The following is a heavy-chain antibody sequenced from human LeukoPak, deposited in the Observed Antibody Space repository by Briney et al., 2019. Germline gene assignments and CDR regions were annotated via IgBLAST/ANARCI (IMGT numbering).Heavy chain of an antibody. Sequence: GGSLRLSCAASGFTFSDFGMHWVRQAPGKGLEWLAVISYDGSNKYHADSVKGRFTVSRDNSRDTLFLQMNSLRTEDTAVYYCAKEGPRASGPILDSWGQGTLVTVSS. D-gene: IGHD6-19*01. CDR1: GFTFSDFG. CDR2: ISYDGSNK. V-gene: IGHV3-30*18. CDR3: AKEGPRASGPILDS. J-gene: IGHJ5*01.